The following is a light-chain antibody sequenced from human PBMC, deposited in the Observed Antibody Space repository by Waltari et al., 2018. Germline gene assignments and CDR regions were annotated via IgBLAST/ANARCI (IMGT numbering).Light chain of an antibody. CDR2: GAS. J-gene: IGKJ5*01. Sequence: ATLPCRASQSVSSNLAWYQQKPGQPPRLLIYGASTRATGIPARFSGSGSGTEFTLTISSLQSEDFAVYYCQQYNNWPPSITFGQGTRLEIK. CDR1: QSVSSN. CDR3: QQYNNWPPSIT. V-gene: IGKV3-15*01.